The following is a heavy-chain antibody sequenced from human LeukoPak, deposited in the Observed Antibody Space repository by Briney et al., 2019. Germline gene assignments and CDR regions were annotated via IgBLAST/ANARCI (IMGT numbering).Heavy chain of an antibody. CDR1: GGSFSGYY. CDR3: ARLCSGGYDIDY. V-gene: IGHV4-34*01. D-gene: IGHD5-12*01. Sequence: SETLSLTCAVYGGSFSGYYWSWIRQPPGKGLEWIGEINHSGSTNYNPSLKSRVTISVDTSKNQFSLKLSSVTAADTAVYYCARLCSGGYDIDYWGQGTLVTVSS. J-gene: IGHJ4*02. CDR2: INHSGST.